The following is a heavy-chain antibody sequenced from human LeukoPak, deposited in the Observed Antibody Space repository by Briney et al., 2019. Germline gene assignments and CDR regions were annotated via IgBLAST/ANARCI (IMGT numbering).Heavy chain of an antibody. J-gene: IGHJ4*02. V-gene: IGHV3-15*01. D-gene: IGHD1-1*01. Sequence: KPGGSLRLSCAASGFTFRDARMSWLRQAPGKGLEWVGRILSKTDGGTTDYAAPVKGRFTISRDDSKNTLYLQMNSLKIEDTAVYYCTTATTWAYWGQGTLVTVSS. CDR1: GFTFRDAR. CDR2: ILSKTDGGTT. CDR3: TTATTWAY.